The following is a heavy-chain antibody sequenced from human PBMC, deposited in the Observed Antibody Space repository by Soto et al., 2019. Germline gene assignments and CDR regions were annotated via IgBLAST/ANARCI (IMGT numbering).Heavy chain of an antibody. CDR2: ISGSGGST. CDR1: GFTFSSYA. D-gene: IGHD1-1*01. J-gene: IGHJ6*03. Sequence: GGSLRLSCAASGFTFSSYAMSWVRQAPGKGLEWVSAISGSGGSTYYADSVKGRFTNFRDNSKNTLYLQMNSLRAEDTAVYYCANREELERRSGRVWYYYYMDVWGKGTTVTVSS. V-gene: IGHV3-23*01. CDR3: ANREELERRSGRVWYYYYMDV.